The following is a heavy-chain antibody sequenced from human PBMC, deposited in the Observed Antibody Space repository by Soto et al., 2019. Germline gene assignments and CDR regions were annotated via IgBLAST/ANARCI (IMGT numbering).Heavy chain of an antibody. CDR1: GYTFSSYA. CDR2: INAGNGNT. V-gene: IGHV1-3*05. Sequence: QVQLVQSGAEEKKPGASVKVSCKASGYTFSSYAMNWVRQAPGQRLELMGWINAGNGNTKYSQKFQGRFTITRDTSASTAYMELSSLTSEDTAVYYCARDSGGADYWGQGTLVTVSS. CDR3: ARDSGGADY. D-gene: IGHD3-10*01. J-gene: IGHJ4*02.